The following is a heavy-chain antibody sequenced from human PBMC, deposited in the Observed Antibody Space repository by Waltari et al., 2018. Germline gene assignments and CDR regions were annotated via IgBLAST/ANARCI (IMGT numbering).Heavy chain of an antibody. J-gene: IGHJ6*03. V-gene: IGHV4-34*01. CDR3: HGYSSSPGGYYYYYYMDV. CDR2: INHSGST. Sequence: QVQLQQWGAGLLKPSETLSLTCAVYGGSFSGYYWSWIRQPPGKGLEWIGEINHSGSTNYTPSLKSRVPISVDTSKNQFSLKLSSVTAADTAVYYCHGYSSSPGGYYYYYYMDVWGKGTTVTVSS. D-gene: IGHD6-6*01. CDR1: GGSFSGYY.